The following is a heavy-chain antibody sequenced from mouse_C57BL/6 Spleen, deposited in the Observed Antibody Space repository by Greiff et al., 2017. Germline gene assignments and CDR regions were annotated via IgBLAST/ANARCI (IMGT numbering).Heavy chain of an antibody. Sequence: EVQLQQSGAELVRPGASVKLSCTASGFNIKDDYMHWVKQRPAQGLEWIGWIDPENGDTEYASKFQGKATIPADTSSNTAYLQLSSLTSEDTAVYYCTTVITTVSFDYWGQGTTLTVSS. J-gene: IGHJ2*01. CDR3: TTVITTVSFDY. CDR1: GFNIKDDY. V-gene: IGHV14-4*01. CDR2: IDPENGDT. D-gene: IGHD1-1*01.